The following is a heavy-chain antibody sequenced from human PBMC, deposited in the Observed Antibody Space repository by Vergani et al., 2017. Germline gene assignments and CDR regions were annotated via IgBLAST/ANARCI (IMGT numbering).Heavy chain of an antibody. CDR2: INHSGST. J-gene: IGHJ4*02. D-gene: IGHD6-19*01. V-gene: IGHV4-34*01. CDR3: ARGPYSSGWYGAASGSASFDY. CDR1: GGSFSGYY. Sequence: QVQLQQWGAGLLKPSETLSLTCAVYGGSFSGYYWSWIRQPPGKGLEWSGEINHSGSTNYNPSLKSRVTISVDTSKNQFSLKRSSVTAADTAVYYCARGPYSSGWYGAASGSASFDYWGQGTLVTVSS.